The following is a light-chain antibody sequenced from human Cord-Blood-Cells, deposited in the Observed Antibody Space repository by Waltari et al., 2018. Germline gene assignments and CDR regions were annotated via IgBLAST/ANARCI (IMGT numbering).Light chain of an antibody. Sequence: QSALTQPASVSGSPGQSITISCTGPSSDVGGYNYVPWYQQHPGKAPKPLIYDVSKRHSGLSNRFSCTKSRNTCSLTIAGLQAEDEADYYCSSSASSSTWVFGGGTKLTVL. CDR2: DVS. J-gene: IGLJ3*02. V-gene: IGLV2-14*01. CDR1: SSDVGGYNY. CDR3: SSSASSSTWV.